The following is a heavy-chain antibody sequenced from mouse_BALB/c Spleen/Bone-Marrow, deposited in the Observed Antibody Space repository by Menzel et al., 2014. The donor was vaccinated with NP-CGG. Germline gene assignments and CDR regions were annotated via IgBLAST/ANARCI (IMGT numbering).Heavy chain of an antibody. CDR1: GYTFTDYY. V-gene: IGHV1S46*01. D-gene: IGHD2-3*01. CDR2: IIPNNGDT. J-gene: IGHJ3*01. Sequence: EVQGVESGPELVKPGASVKMSCKASGYTFTDYYMKWVKQSHGKSLEWIGYIIPNNGDTFYNQKFKSKATLTVDKSSSTAYMQLNSLTSEDSAVYYCARSTGYYVGTWFAYWGQGTLVTVSA. CDR3: ARSTGYYVGTWFAY.